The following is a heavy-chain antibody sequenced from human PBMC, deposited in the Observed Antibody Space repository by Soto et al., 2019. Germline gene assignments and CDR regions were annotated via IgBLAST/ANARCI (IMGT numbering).Heavy chain of an antibody. D-gene: IGHD3-9*01. Sequence: PGESLKISCTGSGYSFTIYWIGWVRQMPGKGLEWMGIIYPGDSDTRYSPSFQGQVTISADKSISTAYLQWSSLKASDTAMYYCARLWAXSYYDILTGYYPGPFDYWGQGTLVTVSS. J-gene: IGHJ4*02. CDR3: ARLWAXSYYDILTGYYPGPFDY. V-gene: IGHV5-51*01. CDR2: IYPGDSDT. CDR1: GYSFTIYW.